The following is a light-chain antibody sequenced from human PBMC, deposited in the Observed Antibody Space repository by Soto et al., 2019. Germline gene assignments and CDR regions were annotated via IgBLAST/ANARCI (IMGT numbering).Light chain of an antibody. CDR1: SSDVGNYDL. CDR3: CSYAGSYVV. Sequence: QSVLTQPASVSGSPGQSITISCTGSSSDVGNYDLVSWFQHHPGKAPQLFIYEDNKWPSGASHRFSGSKSGNTASLTISGLQAEDEADYYCCSYAGSYVVFGGGTQLTVL. CDR2: EDN. V-gene: IGLV2-23*01. J-gene: IGLJ2*01.